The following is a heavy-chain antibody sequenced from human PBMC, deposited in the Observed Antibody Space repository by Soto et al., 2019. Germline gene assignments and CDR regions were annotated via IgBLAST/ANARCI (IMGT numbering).Heavy chain of an antibody. CDR2: INSDGSVS. V-gene: IGHV3-74*02. J-gene: IGHJ6*03. CDR1: GFTFSNYW. CDR3: ARGDCVGGTCYSLAGSFYYYMDV. D-gene: IGHD2-15*01. Sequence: EVQLVESGGGLVQPGGSLRLSCAASGFTFSNYWMYWVRQAPGNGLEWVSRINSDGSVSSYADSVKGRLTISRDNVKKDQDRQMDSLRAEDTAVYYCARGDCVGGTCYSLAGSFYYYMDVWGKGTTVTVFS.